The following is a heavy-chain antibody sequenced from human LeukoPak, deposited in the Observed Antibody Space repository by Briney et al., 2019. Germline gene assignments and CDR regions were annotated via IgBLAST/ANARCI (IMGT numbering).Heavy chain of an antibody. CDR2: VSAYNGNT. J-gene: IGHJ4*02. CDR1: GYTFITND. V-gene: IGHV1-18*04. Sequence: ASVKVSCKASGYTFITNDIGWVRQAPGQGLEWMGWVSAYNGNTNYAQKLQGRVTMTTDTSTNTAYMELRSLRSDDTAVYYCARSAVADTLSAYYFEYWGQGTLVTVSS. D-gene: IGHD6-19*01. CDR3: ARSAVADTLSAYYFEY.